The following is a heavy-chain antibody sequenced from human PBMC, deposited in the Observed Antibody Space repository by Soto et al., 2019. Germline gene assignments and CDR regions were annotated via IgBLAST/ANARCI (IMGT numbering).Heavy chain of an antibody. Sequence: QVQLVQSGAEVKKPGASVKVSCTVSGYTLTELSIHWVRPAPGKGLEWLGGFDPEDNKTIYAQKFQGRVTMPEDTSTDTADMELSSLRSEDTALYYCAKPRSTLFVVWGQGTLVTVAS. CDR2: FDPEDNKT. CDR1: GYTLTELS. CDR3: AKPRSTLFVV. J-gene: IGHJ4*02. D-gene: IGHD2-15*01. V-gene: IGHV1-24*01.